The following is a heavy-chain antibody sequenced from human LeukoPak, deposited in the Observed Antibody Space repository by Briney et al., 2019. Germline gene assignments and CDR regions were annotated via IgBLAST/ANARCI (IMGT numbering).Heavy chain of an antibody. Sequence: PGGSLRLSCAASGFTFSSYWMHWVRQAPGKGLVWVSRINSDGSSTSYADSVKGRFTISRGNAKNTLYLQMNSLRAEDTAVYYCARDPPYDFWSGYYDSFDYWGQGTLVTVSS. CDR1: GFTFSSYW. CDR3: ARDPPYDFWSGYYDSFDY. D-gene: IGHD3-3*01. V-gene: IGHV3-74*01. J-gene: IGHJ4*02. CDR2: INSDGSST.